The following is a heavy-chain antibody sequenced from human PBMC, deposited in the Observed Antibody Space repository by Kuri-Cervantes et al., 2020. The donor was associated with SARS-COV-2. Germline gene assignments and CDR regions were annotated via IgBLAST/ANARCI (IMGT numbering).Heavy chain of an antibody. D-gene: IGHD2-8*01. CDR2: ISSSSSYI. Sequence: GESLKISCAASGFTFSSYAMSWVRQAPGKGLEWVSSISSSSSYIYYADSVKGRFTISRDNAKNSLCLQMNSLRAEDTAVYYCARGGHYTNGVSYGDYYFGLWGRGTLVTVSS. V-gene: IGHV3-21*01. J-gene: IGHJ2*01. CDR1: GFTFSSYA. CDR3: ARGGHYTNGVSYGDYYFGL.